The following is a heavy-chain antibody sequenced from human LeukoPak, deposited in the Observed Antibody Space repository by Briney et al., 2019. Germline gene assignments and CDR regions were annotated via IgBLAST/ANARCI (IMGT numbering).Heavy chain of an antibody. J-gene: IGHJ4*02. CDR3: ARALAAGGSYDN. CDR1: GYTFTTYG. V-gene: IGHV1-18*01. CDR2: ISAYNGNT. D-gene: IGHD6-13*01. Sequence: ASVKVSCKASGYTFTTYGISWVRQAPGQGLEWMGWISAYNGNTNYAQKLQVRVTMTTDTSTSTAYMELRSLRSDDTAVYYCARALAAGGSYDNWGQGTLVTVSS.